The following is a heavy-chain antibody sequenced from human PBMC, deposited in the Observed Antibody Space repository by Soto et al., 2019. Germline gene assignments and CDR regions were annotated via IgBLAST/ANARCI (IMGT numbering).Heavy chain of an antibody. CDR1: GYTFTEYY. Sequence: ASVKVSCKASGYTFTEYYINWVRQAPGQGLEWMGWINPNSGGTNYAQKFQGRVTMTRDTSISTAYMELSRLRSDDTAVYFCARVDTSGYWGQGTLVTVSS. J-gene: IGHJ4*02. CDR3: ARVDTSGY. V-gene: IGHV1-2*02. CDR2: INPNSGGT. D-gene: IGHD2-2*02.